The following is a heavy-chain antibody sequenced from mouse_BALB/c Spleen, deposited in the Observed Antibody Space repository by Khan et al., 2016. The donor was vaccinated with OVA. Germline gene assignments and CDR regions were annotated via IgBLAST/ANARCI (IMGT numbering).Heavy chain of an antibody. V-gene: IGHV2-3*01. D-gene: IGHD2-1*01. CDR2: IWGDGST. J-gene: IGHJ4*01. CDR3: AKSEYHGKFYAMDY. CDR1: GFSLTIYG. Sequence: QVQLKESGPGLVAPSQSLSITCTVSGFSLTIYGVNWVRQPPGKGLEWLGVIWGDGSTNYHSALISSMSISTDNSKSQVFLKLNSLQTDDTGTYYCAKSEYHGKFYAMDYWGQGTTVTVSS.